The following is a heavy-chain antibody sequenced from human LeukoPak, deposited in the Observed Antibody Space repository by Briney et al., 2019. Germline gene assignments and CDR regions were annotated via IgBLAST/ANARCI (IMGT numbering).Heavy chain of an antibody. CDR2: ISAYNGNT. CDR1: GYTFTSYG. Sequence: GASVKVSCKASGYTFTSYGISWVRQAPGQGLEWMGWISAYNGNTNYAQKLQGRVTMTTDTSTSTAYMELRSLRSDDTAVYYCARDQYSGYEHYYYNYMDVWGKGTTVTISS. V-gene: IGHV1-18*01. CDR3: ARDQYSGYEHYYYNYMDV. D-gene: IGHD5-12*01. J-gene: IGHJ6*03.